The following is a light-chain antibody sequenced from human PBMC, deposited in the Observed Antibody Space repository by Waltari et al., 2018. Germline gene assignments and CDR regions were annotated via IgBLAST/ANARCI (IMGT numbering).Light chain of an antibody. CDR1: QSVSRSS. CDR3: QQYGSSPLT. Sequence: EIVFTQSPGTLSLSPGERATLSCMASQSVSRSSLAWYQQKPGQAPRLLIYGASSRATGIPDRLSGSGSGTDFTLTISRLEPEDFAVYYCQQYGSSPLTFGGGTKVEIK. J-gene: IGKJ4*01. V-gene: IGKV3-20*01. CDR2: GAS.